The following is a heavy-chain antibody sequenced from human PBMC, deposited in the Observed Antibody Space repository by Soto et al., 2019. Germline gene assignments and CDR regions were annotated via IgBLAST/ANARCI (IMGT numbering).Heavy chain of an antibody. Sequence: SETLSLTCAVYGGSFSGYYWSWIRQPPGKGLEWIGEINHSGSTNYNPSLKSRVTISVDTSKNQFSLKLSSVTAADTAVYDCARWGITMVRGGKYYYYGMDVWGQGTTVT. D-gene: IGHD3-10*01. CDR2: INHSGST. CDR3: ARWGITMVRGGKYYYYGMDV. J-gene: IGHJ6*02. CDR1: GGSFSGYY. V-gene: IGHV4-34*01.